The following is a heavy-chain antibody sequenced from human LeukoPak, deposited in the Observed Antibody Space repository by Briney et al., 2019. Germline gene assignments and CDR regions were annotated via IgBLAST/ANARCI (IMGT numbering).Heavy chain of an antibody. V-gene: IGHV4-4*07. CDR2: IYSRVT. Sequence: SETLSLTCTVSGGSISNYYLSWIRQPAGKGLEWIGRIYSRVTTYNPSLKSRLTMSADTSRNHVSLTLNSVTAADTAVHYCARDRYYYDSSGADYRGQGTLVTVSS. D-gene: IGHD3-22*01. J-gene: IGHJ4*02. CDR1: GGSISNYY. CDR3: ARDRYYYDSSGADY.